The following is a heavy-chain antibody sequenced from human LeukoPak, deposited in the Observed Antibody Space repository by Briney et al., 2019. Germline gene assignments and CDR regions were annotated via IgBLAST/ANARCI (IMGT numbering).Heavy chain of an antibody. D-gene: IGHD6-19*01. CDR2: IYSGGST. CDR3: ARDPGIAVAGTYHYYYYGMDV. Sequence: GGSLRLSCAASGFTVSSNYMSWVRHAPGKGLEWVSVIYSGGSTYYADSVKGRFTISRDNSKNTLYLQMNSLRAEDTAVYYCARDPGIAVAGTYHYYYYGMDVWSQGTTVTVSS. CDR1: GFTVSSNY. V-gene: IGHV3-53*01. J-gene: IGHJ6*02.